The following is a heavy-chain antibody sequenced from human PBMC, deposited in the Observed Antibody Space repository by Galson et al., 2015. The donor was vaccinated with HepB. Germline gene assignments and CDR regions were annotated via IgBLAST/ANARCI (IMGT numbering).Heavy chain of an antibody. D-gene: IGHD6-19*01. CDR1: GFTFSSYW. J-gene: IGHJ4*02. CDR2: INSDGSST. CDR3: ARVGIAVADPFDY. Sequence: SLRLSCAASGFTFSSYWMHWVRQAPGKGLVWVSRINSDGSSTSYADSVKGRFTISRDNAKNTLYLQMNSLRAEDTAVYYCARVGIAVADPFDYWGQGTLVTVCS. V-gene: IGHV3-74*01.